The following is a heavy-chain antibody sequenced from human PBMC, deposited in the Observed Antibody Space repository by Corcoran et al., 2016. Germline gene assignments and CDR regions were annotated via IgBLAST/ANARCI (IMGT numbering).Heavy chain of an antibody. D-gene: IGHD3-10*01. CDR1: GYTFTSYY. V-gene: IGHV1-46*01. J-gene: IGHJ4*02. CDR2: INPSGGST. Sequence: QVQLVQSGAEVKKPGASVKVSCKASGYTFTSYYMHWVRQAPGQGLEWMGIINPSGGSTSYAQKFQGRVTMTRDTSTSTVYMELSSLRSEDPAVCYGAREVDYGSGGCSGGGQYYFDYWGQGTLVTVSS. CDR3: AREVDYGSGGCSGGGQYYFDY.